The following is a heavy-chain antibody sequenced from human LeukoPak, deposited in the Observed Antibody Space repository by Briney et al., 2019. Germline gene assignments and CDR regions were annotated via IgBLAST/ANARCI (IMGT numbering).Heavy chain of an antibody. J-gene: IGHJ4*02. CDR3: AGGLAVAGSAPFDY. V-gene: IGHV4-59*12. CDR1: GGSISSYY. Sequence: PSETLSLTCTVSGGSISSYYWSWIRQPPGKGLEWIGCIYSSGSTNYNPSLKSRVTISVDTSKNQFSLKLSSLTAADTAVILLAGGLAVAGSAPFDYWGPGTLVTGSS. CDR2: IYSSGST. D-gene: IGHD6-19*01.